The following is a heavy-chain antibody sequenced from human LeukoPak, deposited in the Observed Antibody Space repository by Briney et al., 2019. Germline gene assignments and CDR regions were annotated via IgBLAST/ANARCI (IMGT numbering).Heavy chain of an antibody. CDR2: INHSGRT. CDR1: GESFSGHY. J-gene: IGHJ6*03. CDR3: TRPWQRRYYMDV. V-gene: IGHV4-34*01. Sequence: PSETLSLTCAVYGESFSGHYWTWVRQPPGKGLEWIGDINHSGRTTYNPSLKSRVIISVDTSKNLFSLNLTSVTAADTAVYYCTRPWQRRYYMDVWGKGTTVAVSS.